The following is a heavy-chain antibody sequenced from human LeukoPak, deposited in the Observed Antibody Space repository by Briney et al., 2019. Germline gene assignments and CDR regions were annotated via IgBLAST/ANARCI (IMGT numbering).Heavy chain of an antibody. CDR1: GFSFSSYA. Sequence: GGSLRLSCATSGFSFSSYAMSWVRQAPGKGLEWVSAMSSSDDGRYYTASVRGRFTISRDTSRSTLYLQMNSLRAEDAAVYYCAKAPVTSCRGAFCYPFDYWGQGTLVTVSS. J-gene: IGHJ4*02. V-gene: IGHV3-23*01. CDR3: AKAPVTSCRGAFCYPFDY. D-gene: IGHD2-15*01. CDR2: MSSSDDGR.